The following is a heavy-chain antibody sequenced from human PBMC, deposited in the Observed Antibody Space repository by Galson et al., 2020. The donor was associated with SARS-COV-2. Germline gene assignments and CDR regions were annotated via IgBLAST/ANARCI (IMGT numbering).Heavy chain of an antibody. CDR3: ARDCDGTWFDY. Sequence: GESLKISCAGSGFTFSSYSMNWVRQAPGKGLEWLTYISSRSSPIMYADSVKGRFTVSRDNARNSLYLQINSLRPEDTAVYYCARDCDGTWFDYWGQGTLVTVSS. CDR2: ISSRSSPI. J-gene: IGHJ4*02. V-gene: IGHV3-48*01. CDR1: GFTFSSYS. D-gene: IGHD2-21*01.